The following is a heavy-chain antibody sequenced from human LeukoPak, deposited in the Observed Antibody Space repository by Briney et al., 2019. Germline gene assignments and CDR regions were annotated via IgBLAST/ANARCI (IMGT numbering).Heavy chain of an antibody. D-gene: IGHD3-3*01. CDR1: GFTFSSYG. J-gene: IGHJ4*02. CDR2: IWYDGSNK. CDR3: AKPGELDSAYDFWSGYQDY. V-gene: IGHV3-33*06. Sequence: PGGSLRLSCAASGFTFSSYGMHWVRQAPGKGLEWVAVIWYDGSNKYYADSVKGRFTISRDNSKNTLYLQMNSLRAEDTAVYYCAKPGELDSAYDFWSGYQDYWGQGTLVTVSS.